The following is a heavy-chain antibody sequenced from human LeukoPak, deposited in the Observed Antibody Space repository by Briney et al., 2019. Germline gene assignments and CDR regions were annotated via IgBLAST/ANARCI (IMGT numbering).Heavy chain of an antibody. V-gene: IGHV5-51*01. J-gene: IGHJ4*02. CDR1: GYSFTSYW. Sequence: GESLKISCKGSGYSFTSYWVGWVRRMPGKGLEWMGIIYPGDSDTRYSPSFQGQVTISADKSISTAYLQWSSLKASDTAMYYCATLGEIAEAFLDYWGQGTLVTVSS. D-gene: IGHD6-19*01. CDR2: IYPGDSDT. CDR3: ATLGEIAEAFLDY.